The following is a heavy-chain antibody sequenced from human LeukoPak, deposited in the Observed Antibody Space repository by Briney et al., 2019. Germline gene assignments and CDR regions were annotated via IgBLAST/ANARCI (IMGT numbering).Heavy chain of an antibody. CDR2: INSDGSST. CDR1: GFTFSSYW. D-gene: IGHD5-18*01. J-gene: IGHJ4*02. V-gene: IGHV3-74*01. CDR3: ARGGYSYGWVSVRSHNYFDY. Sequence: QAGGSLRLSCAASGFTFSSYWMHWVRQAPGKGLVWVSRINSDGSSTSYADSVKGRFTISRDNAKNTLYLQMNSLRAEDTAVYYCARGGYSYGWVSVRSHNYFDYWGQGTLVTVSS.